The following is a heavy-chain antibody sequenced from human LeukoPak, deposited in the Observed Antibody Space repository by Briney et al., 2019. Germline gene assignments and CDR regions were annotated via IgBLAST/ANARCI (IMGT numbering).Heavy chain of an antibody. J-gene: IGHJ4*02. D-gene: IGHD3-10*01. CDR3: AREGVRAGVDY. CDR2: IYYSGST. Sequence: SETLSLTCTVSGGSVSSGSYYWSWIRQPPGKGLEWIGYIYYSGSTNHNPSLKSRVTISVDTSKNQFSLKLSSVTAADTAVYYCAREGVRAGVDYWGQGTLVTVSS. CDR1: GGSVSSGSYY. V-gene: IGHV4-61*01.